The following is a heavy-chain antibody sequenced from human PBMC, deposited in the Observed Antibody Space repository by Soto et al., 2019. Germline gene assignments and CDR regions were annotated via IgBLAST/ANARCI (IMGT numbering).Heavy chain of an antibody. CDR2: IWYDGSNK. J-gene: IGHJ5*02. CDR1: GFTFSSYG. D-gene: IGHD6-13*01. V-gene: IGHV3-33*01. Sequence: QVQLVESGGGVVQPGRSLRLSCAASGFTFSSYGMHWVRQAPGKGLEWVAVIWYDGSNKYYADSVKGRFNISRDNSKNTLYLQMNSLGAEDTAVYYCARGLGIAANWFDPWGQGTLVTVSS. CDR3: ARGLGIAANWFDP.